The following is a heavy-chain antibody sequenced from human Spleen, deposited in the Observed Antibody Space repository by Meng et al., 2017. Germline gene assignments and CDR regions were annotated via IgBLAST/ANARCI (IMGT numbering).Heavy chain of an antibody. Sequence: QVQLVQSGAEVKKPGASVKVSCKASGYTYTDYQTDWVRQAPGQGLEWMAWLGAHPGDTSHAPKFVGRVTVTADTATATAYMELRSLRSDDTAVYYCARGTPGRSYCDYWGLGTLVTVSS. J-gene: IGHJ4*02. D-gene: IGHD3-10*01. V-gene: IGHV1-18*01. CDR3: ARGTPGRSYCDY. CDR2: LGAHPGDT. CDR1: GYTYTDYQ.